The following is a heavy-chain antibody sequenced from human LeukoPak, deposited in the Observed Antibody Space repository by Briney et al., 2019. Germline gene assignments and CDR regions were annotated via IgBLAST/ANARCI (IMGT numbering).Heavy chain of an antibody. CDR3: AGSYAGNSPFDY. CDR1: GFTFSSYW. J-gene: IGHJ4*02. CDR2: INTDGSST. V-gene: IGHV3-74*01. D-gene: IGHD4-23*01. Sequence: PGGSLRLSCAASGFTFSSYWMHWVRQAPGKGLVWVSRINTDGSSTTYADSVKGPFTISRDNAKNTLYLQMNSLRAEDTAVYYCAGSYAGNSPFDYWGQGTLVTVSS.